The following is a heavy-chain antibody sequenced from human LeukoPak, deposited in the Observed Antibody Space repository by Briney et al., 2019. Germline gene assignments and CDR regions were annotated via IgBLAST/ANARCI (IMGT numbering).Heavy chain of an antibody. CDR2: INPNSGGT. CDR1: GYTFTGYY. V-gene: IGHV1-2*02. Sequence: ASVKVSCKASGYTFTGYYMHWVRQAPGQGLEWMGWINPNSGGTNYAQKFQGRVTMTRDMSTSTVYMELSSLRSEDTAVYYCARDRDYYDSSGYWGHWYFDLWGRGTLVTVSS. CDR3: ARDRDYYDSSGYWGHWYFDL. D-gene: IGHD3-22*01. J-gene: IGHJ2*01.